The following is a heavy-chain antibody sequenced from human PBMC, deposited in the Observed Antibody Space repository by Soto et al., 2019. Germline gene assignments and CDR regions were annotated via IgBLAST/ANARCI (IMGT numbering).Heavy chain of an antibody. Sequence: QVQLVQSGAEVKKPGSSVKVSCKASGGTFNGYAISWVRQAPGQGLEWMGGIIPIFGTANYAQKFQGRVTITADESTNTAYMELSSLRFEDTAVYYCARVGAPSGAFDIWGQGTMVTVSS. CDR2: IIPIFGTA. CDR3: ARVGAPSGAFDI. V-gene: IGHV1-69*01. CDR1: GGTFNGYA. J-gene: IGHJ3*02.